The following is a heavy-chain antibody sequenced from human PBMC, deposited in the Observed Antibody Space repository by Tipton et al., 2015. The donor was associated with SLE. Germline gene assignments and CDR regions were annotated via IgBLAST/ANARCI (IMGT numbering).Heavy chain of an antibody. Sequence: GSLRLSCAASGFSFSRSDMNWVRQAPGKGLEWVAFIRFDGNKKYYADSVKGRFTISRDNSNNTLYLQMNNLRVEDTAVYYCVRRADYWGQGTLVTVSS. D-gene: IGHD5-24*01. CDR1: GFSFSRSD. CDR3: VRRADY. V-gene: IGHV3-30*02. J-gene: IGHJ4*02. CDR2: IRFDGNKK.